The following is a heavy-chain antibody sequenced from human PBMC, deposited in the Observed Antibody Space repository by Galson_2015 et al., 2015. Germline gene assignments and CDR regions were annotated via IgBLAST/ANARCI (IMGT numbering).Heavy chain of an antibody. V-gene: IGHV3-66*02. CDR3: ARYSSSWYDSPFDY. D-gene: IGHD6-13*01. CDR2: IYSGGST. Sequence: LRLSCAASGFTVSSNYLSWVRQAPGKGLEWVSVIYSGGSTYYADSVKGRFTISRDNSKNTLYLQMNSLRAEDTAVYYCARYSSSWYDSPFDYWGQGALVTVSS. CDR1: GFTVSSNY. J-gene: IGHJ4*02.